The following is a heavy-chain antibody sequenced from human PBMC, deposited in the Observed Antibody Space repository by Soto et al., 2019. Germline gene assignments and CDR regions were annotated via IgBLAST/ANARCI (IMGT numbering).Heavy chain of an antibody. CDR1: GGSISSGGYS. D-gene: IGHD3-22*01. J-gene: IGHJ4*02. V-gene: IGHV4-30-2*01. CDR3: ARAMYYYDSSGYLSYYFDY. CDR2: IYHSGST. Sequence: SETLSLTCAVSGGSISSGGYSWSWIRQPPGKGLEWIGYIYHSGSTYYNPSLKSRVTISVDRSKNQFSLKLSSVTAADTAVYYCARAMYYYDSSGYLSYYFDYWVQGTLVTVSS.